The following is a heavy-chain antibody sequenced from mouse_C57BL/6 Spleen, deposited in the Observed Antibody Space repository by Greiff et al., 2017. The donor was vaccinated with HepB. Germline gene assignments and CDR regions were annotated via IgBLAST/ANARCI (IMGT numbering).Heavy chain of an antibody. CDR3: AKDDGYFRSFFAY. V-gene: IGHV5-17*01. CDR2: ISSGSSTI. CDR1: GFTFSDYG. D-gene: IGHD2-3*01. Sequence: EVQLQESGGGLVKPGGSLKLSCAASGFTFSDYGMHWVRQAPEKGLEWVAYISSGSSTIYYADTVKGRFTISRDNAKNTLFLQMTSLRSEDTAMYYCAKDDGYFRSFFAYWGQGTLVTVSA. J-gene: IGHJ3*01.